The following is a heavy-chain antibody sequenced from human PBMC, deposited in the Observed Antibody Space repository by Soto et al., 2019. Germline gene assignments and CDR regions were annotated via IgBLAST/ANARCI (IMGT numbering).Heavy chain of an antibody. V-gene: IGHV5-51*01. CDR1: GYRFSSYW. CDR3: ARLGIWSYGMDV. CDR2: IYPGNSDI. D-gene: IGHD3-16*01. J-gene: IGHJ6*02. Sequence: PGESLKISCQTSGYRFSSYWIGWVRQMPGKGLEWMGIIYPGNSDIRYSPSFQGQVTISADKSISTAYLKWSGLKASDTAMYYCARLGIWSYGMDVWGQGTTVTVSS.